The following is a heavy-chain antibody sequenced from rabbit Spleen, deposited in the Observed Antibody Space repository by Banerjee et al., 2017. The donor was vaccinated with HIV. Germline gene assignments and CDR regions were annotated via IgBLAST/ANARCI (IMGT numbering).Heavy chain of an antibody. CDR1: GVSFSDKDV. CDR2: IDTGGSGFT. J-gene: IGHJ6*01. V-gene: IGHV1S45*01. CDR3: ARDSGTSFSTYGMDL. Sequence: EQLEESGGGLVKPEGSLTLTCKASGVSFSDKDVMCWVRQAPGKGLEWIVCIDTGGSGFTYFASWAKGRFTISKTSSTTVTLQMTSLTAADTATYLCARDSGTSFSTYGMDLWGPGTLVTVS. D-gene: IGHD8-1*01.